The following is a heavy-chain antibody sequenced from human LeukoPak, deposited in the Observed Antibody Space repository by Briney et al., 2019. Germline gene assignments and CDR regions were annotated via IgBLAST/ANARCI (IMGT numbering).Heavy chain of an antibody. CDR3: ARSIWYNRQYYFDS. Sequence: ASVTVSCKASGYSFNDYAMQWVRQAPGQRLEWMGWINCGNGKTKYSEKFQGRVTITRDQSATTAYMDLSSLRSEDTAVYYRARSIWYNRQYYFDSWGQGTLVTVSS. CDR2: INCGNGKT. CDR1: GYSFNDYA. V-gene: IGHV1-3*01. D-gene: IGHD6-13*01. J-gene: IGHJ4*01.